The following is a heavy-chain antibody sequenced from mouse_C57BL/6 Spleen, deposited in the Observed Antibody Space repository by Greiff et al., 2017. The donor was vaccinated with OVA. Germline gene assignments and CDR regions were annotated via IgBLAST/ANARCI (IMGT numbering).Heavy chain of an antibody. V-gene: IGHV5-17*01. CDR3: ARKYYGSSWYFDV. J-gene: IGHJ1*03. CDR1: GFTFSDYG. Sequence: EVKLVESGGGLVKPGGSLKLSCAASGFTFSDYGMHWVRPAPEKGLEWVAYISSGSSTIYYADTGKGRFTISRDNAKNTLFLQMTSLRSEDTAMYYCARKYYGSSWYFDVWGTGTTVTVSS. D-gene: IGHD1-1*01. CDR2: ISSGSSTI.